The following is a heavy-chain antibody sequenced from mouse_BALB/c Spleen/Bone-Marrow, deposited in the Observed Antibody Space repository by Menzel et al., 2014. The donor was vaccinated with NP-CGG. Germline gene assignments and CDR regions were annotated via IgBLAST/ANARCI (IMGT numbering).Heavy chain of an antibody. D-gene: IGHD2-14*01. J-gene: IGHJ2*01. CDR1: GYSFTGYF. V-gene: IGHV1-20*01. CDR2: INPYNGDT. CDR3: ARHYRYAYYFDY. Sequence: EVQLQQSGPELVKPGASVKISCKASGYSFTGYFMNWVMQSHGKSLEWIGRINPYNGDTFYNQKFKGKATLTVDTSSSTAYVDLRSLTSEDSAVYYCARHYRYAYYFDYWGQGTTLTVSS.